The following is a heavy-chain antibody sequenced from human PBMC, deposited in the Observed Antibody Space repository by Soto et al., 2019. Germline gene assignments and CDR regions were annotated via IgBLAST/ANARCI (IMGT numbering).Heavy chain of an antibody. CDR2: ISYDGSNK. CDR1: GFTFSSYA. CDR3: ARDQDYFDY. Sequence: PVGSLSLSCAASGFTFSSYAMHWVRQAPGKGLEWVAVISYDGSNKYYADSVKGRFTISRDNSKNTLYLQMNSLRAEDTAVYYCARDQDYFDYWGQGTLVTVSS. J-gene: IGHJ4*02. V-gene: IGHV3-30-3*01.